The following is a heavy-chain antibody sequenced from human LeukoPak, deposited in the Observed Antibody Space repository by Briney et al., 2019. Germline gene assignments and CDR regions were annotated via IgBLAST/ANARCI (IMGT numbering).Heavy chain of an antibody. Sequence: GGSLRHSCAASGVTFCSSIMNWVRQAPGKGLEWVSSISSSSSYIYYADSVKGRFTISRDKAKNSLYMQMNSLRAEDTAVYYCASYYGSGSYYGYWGQGTLVTVSS. D-gene: IGHD3-10*01. V-gene: IGHV3-21*01. J-gene: IGHJ4*02. CDR1: GVTFCSSI. CDR3: ASYYGSGSYYGY. CDR2: ISSSSSYI.